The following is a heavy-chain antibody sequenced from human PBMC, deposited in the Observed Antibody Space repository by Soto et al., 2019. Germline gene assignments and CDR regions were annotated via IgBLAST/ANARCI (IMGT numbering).Heavy chain of an antibody. D-gene: IGHD2-21*02. CDR1: SGSITSDGYY. CDR2: IYHSGST. V-gene: IGHV4-31*03. CDR3: ERDPVGDPYGYFAY. J-gene: IGHJ4*02. Sequence: QVQLQESGPGLVKPSQTLSLTCTVSSGSITSDGYYWIWIRPLPGKGLESNGYIYHSGSTYYNPSLKSRLTISVDTSNNQFSLKLTAVTAAATDVYHCERDPVGDPYGYFAYWGQGTPVTVSS.